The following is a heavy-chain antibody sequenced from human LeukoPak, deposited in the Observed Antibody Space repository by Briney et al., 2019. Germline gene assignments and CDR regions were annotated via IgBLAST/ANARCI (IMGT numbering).Heavy chain of an antibody. CDR2: IYYSGST. V-gene: IGHV4-59*01. Sequence: PSETLSLNCTVSGGSISSYYWSWIRQPPGKGLEWIGYIYYSGSTNYNPSLKSRVTISVDTSKNQFSLKLSSVTAADTAVYYCARDPGNYDSSGYREYYFDYWGQGTLVTVSS. J-gene: IGHJ4*02. CDR3: ARDPGNYDSSGYREYYFDY. D-gene: IGHD3-22*01. CDR1: GGSISSYY.